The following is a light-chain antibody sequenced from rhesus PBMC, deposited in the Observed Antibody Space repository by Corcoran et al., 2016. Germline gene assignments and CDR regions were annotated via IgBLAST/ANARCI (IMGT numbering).Light chain of an antibody. J-gene: IGKJ4*01. V-gene: IGKV2-72*02. Sequence: DIVMTQTPLSLSVTPGEPASISCRSSQSLLHSGGTTFLDWYLQQPVQSPQLLIFGVSNRASGVPDRFSGSGAGTYFTLKISRVEAEDVGIYYCMRGIAVPLTFGGGTKVERK. CDR3: MRGIAVPLT. CDR2: GVS. CDR1: QSLLHSGGTTF.